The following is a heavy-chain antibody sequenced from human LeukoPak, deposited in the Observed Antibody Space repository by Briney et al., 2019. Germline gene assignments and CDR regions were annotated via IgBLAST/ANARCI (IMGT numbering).Heavy chain of an antibody. Sequence: ASVKVSCKASGYTFTGYYMHWVRQAPGQGLEWMGWINPNSGGTNYAQKFQGRVTMTRDTSISTAYMELSRLRSDDTAVYYCARDRYYYGSGLQRDYWGQGTLVTVSS. V-gene: IGHV1-2*02. J-gene: IGHJ4*02. CDR2: INPNSGGT. D-gene: IGHD3-10*01. CDR1: GYTFTGYY. CDR3: ARDRYYYGSGLQRDY.